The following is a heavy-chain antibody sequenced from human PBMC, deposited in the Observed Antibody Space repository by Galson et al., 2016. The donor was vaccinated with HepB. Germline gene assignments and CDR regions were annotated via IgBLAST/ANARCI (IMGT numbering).Heavy chain of an antibody. CDR2: LSSDGVYT. V-gene: IGHV3-21*01. J-gene: IGHJ4*02. CDR3: ARDYFCVGASCRGERGRFDY. Sequence: SLRLSCAASGFTFRDFPMVWVRQAPGQGLEWVSSLSSDGVYTYYADSLKGRFSISRDNAKNSLFLQMSSLRAEDTAMYYCARDYFCVGASCRGERGRFDYWGQGALVTVSS. D-gene: IGHD2-21*01. CDR1: GFTFRDFP.